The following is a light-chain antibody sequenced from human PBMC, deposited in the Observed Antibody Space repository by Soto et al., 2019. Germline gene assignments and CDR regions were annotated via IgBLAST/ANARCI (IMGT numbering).Light chain of an antibody. V-gene: IGKV1-9*01. CDR2: AAS. J-gene: IGKJ1*01. CDR1: QGIDTS. Sequence: DIQMTQSPSTLSASVGARVTITCRASQGIDTSLAWYQQKPGKAPKLLIYAASNFQSGVPSRFSGSGSGTHLTITISSLQPEDCETYDCQQLHGYPITFGQGTKVDIK. CDR3: QQLHGYPIT.